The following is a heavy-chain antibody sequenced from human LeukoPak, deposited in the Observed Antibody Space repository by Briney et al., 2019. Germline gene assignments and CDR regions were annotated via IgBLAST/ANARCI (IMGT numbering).Heavy chain of an antibody. Sequence: SETLSLTCAVSGGSFSGYYLSWIRQPPGKGLELIGEIKHSGSTNYNPSLKSRVSISVDTSKNQFSLKLNSVTAADTAVYYCVTNLGTRSDYWGQGTLVTVSS. D-gene: IGHD2-2*01. CDR1: GGSFSGYY. J-gene: IGHJ4*02. CDR2: IKHSGST. V-gene: IGHV4-34*01. CDR3: VTNLGTRSDY.